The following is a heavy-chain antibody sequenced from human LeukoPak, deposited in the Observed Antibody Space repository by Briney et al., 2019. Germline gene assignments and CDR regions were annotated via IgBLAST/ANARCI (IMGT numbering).Heavy chain of an antibody. CDR2: IIPIFGTA. CDR1: GGTFSSYA. Sequence: SVKVSCKASGGTFSSYAISWVRQAPGQGLEWMGRIIPIFGTANYAQTFQGRVTITTDESTSTAYMELSSLRSEDTAVYYCARDIVGATGLYYFDYWGQGTLVTVSS. J-gene: IGHJ4*02. CDR3: ARDIVGATGLYYFDY. V-gene: IGHV1-69*05. D-gene: IGHD1-26*01.